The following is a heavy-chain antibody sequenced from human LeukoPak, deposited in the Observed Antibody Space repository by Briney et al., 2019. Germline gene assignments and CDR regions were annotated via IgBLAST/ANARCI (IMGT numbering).Heavy chain of an antibody. Sequence: GGSLRLSCAASGFTFISYWMHWVRQAPGKGLVWVSRINSDGSSTSYADSVKGRFTISRDNAKNTLYLQMNSLRAEDTAVYYCAKDSAVWAAAGLFDYWGQGTLVTVSS. J-gene: IGHJ4*02. CDR1: GFTFISYW. CDR3: AKDSAVWAAAGLFDY. D-gene: IGHD6-13*01. V-gene: IGHV3-74*01. CDR2: INSDGSST.